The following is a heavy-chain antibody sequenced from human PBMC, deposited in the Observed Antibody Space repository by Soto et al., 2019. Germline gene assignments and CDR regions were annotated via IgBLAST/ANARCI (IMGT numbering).Heavy chain of an antibody. Sequence: PRLSCAASGYTFSSYWMHWVRQAPGKGLVWVLRVNGVGSRTDYADPVKGRFTIYRDNAKNTVQLQMDSLRAEDTAVYYCARVMAYLPWYLDYWGQGTQVTVSS. CDR3: ARVMAYLPWYLDY. D-gene: IGHD2-8*01. CDR2: VNGVGSRT. V-gene: IGHV3-74*01. CDR1: GYTFSSYW. J-gene: IGHJ4*02.